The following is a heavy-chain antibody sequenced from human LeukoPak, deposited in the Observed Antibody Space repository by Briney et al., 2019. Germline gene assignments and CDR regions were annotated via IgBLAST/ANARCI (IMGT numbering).Heavy chain of an antibody. CDR1: GFAFNNYW. CDR2: TNIDGAST. CDR3: ARGTSITAGIDY. Sequence: PGGSLRLSCAASGFAFNNYWMFWVRRAPGKGLVWISQTNIDGASTTYGDPAKGRFTASRDNAKSILYLQLNSLGVEDTAVYYCARGTSITAGIDYWGQGTLVTVSS. V-gene: IGHV3-74*01. J-gene: IGHJ4*02. D-gene: IGHD6-13*01.